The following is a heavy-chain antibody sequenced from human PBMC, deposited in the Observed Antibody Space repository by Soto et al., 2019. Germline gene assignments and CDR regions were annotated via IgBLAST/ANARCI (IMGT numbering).Heavy chain of an antibody. V-gene: IGHV1-3*01. CDR1: GYTFTSYA. CDR3: ARDFLTTVTTNWFDP. Sequence: QVPLVQSGAEVKKPGASVKVSCKASGYTFTSYAMHWVRQAPGQRLEWMGWINAGNGNTKYSQKFQGRVTITRDTSASTAYMELSSLRSEDTAVYYCARDFLTTVTTNWFDPWGQGTLVTVSS. CDR2: INAGNGNT. D-gene: IGHD4-17*01. J-gene: IGHJ5*02.